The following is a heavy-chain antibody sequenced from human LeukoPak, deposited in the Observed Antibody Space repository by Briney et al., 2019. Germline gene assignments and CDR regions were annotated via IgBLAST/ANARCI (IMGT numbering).Heavy chain of an antibody. CDR2: IKQDGSEK. CDR3: ARIYCSSGSCFEYFQH. CDR1: GFTFSSYW. J-gene: IGHJ1*01. D-gene: IGHD2-15*01. V-gene: IGHV3-7*01. Sequence: GGSLRLSCAASGFTFSSYWMTWVRQAPGKGLERVTNIKQDGSEKYYVDSVKGRFTISRDNAKNSLFLQMNSLRAEDTAVYYCARIYCSSGSCFEYFQHWGQGTLVTVSS.